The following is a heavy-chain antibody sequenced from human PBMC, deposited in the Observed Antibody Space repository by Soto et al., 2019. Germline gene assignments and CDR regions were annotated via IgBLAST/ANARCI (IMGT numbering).Heavy chain of an antibody. J-gene: IGHJ6*02. CDR1: GYTFTSYG. D-gene: IGHD3-10*01. V-gene: IGHV1-18*01. CDR3: ARDRVFSMVRGVNGMDV. Sequence: QVQLVQSGAEVKKPGASVKVSCKASGYTFTSYGISWVRQAPGQGLEWMGWISAYNGNTNYAQKLQGRVTMTTYTSTSTAYMELRSLRSDDTAVYYCARDRVFSMVRGVNGMDVWGQGTTVTVSS. CDR2: ISAYNGNT.